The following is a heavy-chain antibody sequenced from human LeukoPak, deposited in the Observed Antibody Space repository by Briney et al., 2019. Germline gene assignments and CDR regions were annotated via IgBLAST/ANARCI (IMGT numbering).Heavy chain of an antibody. J-gene: IGHJ3*02. Sequence: SEKVSCKASGGTFSSYAISWVRQAPGPGLEWMGRIIPILGIANYAQKFQGRVTITAGKSTSTAYMELSSLRSEDTAVYYCASPSTIVGVGGDFDIWGQGTMVTVSS. V-gene: IGHV1-69*04. CDR2: IIPILGIA. CDR1: GGTFSSYA. CDR3: ASPSTIVGVGGDFDI. D-gene: IGHD3-3*01.